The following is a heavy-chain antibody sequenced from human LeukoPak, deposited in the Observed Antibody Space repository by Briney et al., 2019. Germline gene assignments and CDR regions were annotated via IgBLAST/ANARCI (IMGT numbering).Heavy chain of an antibody. Sequence: PSETLSLTCIVSGGSISSYYWDWIRQPPGKGLEWIGYISNSGSPKYNPSLKSRVTISMDTPKNRFSLKLNSVTAADTAVYYCARDRMTGASLDAFDIWGQGTMVTVS. J-gene: IGHJ3*02. CDR3: ARDRMTGASLDAFDI. CDR1: GGSISSYY. CDR2: ISNSGSP. D-gene: IGHD3-9*01. V-gene: IGHV4-59*01.